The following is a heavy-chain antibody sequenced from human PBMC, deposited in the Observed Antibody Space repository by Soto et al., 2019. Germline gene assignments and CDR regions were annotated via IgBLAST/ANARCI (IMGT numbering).Heavy chain of an antibody. V-gene: IGHV4-59*08. CDR3: ARQVVRGVIITPFDYYYYGMDV. D-gene: IGHD3-10*01. CDR1: GGSISSYY. J-gene: IGHJ6*02. CDR2: IYYSGST. Sequence: PSETLSLTCTVSGGSISSYYLSWIRQPPGKGLEWIGNIYYSGSTNYNPSLKSRATISVDTAKNQFSLRLGSVTAADTAVYYCARQVVRGVIITPFDYYYYGMDVWGQGTTVTVSS.